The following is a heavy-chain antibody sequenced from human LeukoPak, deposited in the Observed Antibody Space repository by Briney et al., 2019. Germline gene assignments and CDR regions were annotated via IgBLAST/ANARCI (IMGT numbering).Heavy chain of an antibody. CDR1: GGSISSDH. D-gene: IGHD1-26*01. Sequence: SETLSLTCTVSGGSISSDHWSWVRQPPGKGLEWIGYILASGSTNYNPSLKSRVSISVDTSKNQFSLKLSSVTAEDTAVYYCARVRVSGSYLYYFDNWGQGTLVTVSS. J-gene: IGHJ4*02. CDR2: ILASGST. CDR3: ARVRVSGSYLYYFDN. V-gene: IGHV4-4*09.